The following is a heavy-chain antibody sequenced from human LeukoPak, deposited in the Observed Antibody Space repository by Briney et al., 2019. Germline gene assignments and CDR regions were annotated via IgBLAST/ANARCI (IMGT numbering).Heavy chain of an antibody. D-gene: IGHD2-2*01. CDR1: GDSVSSNSVA. J-gene: IGHJ5*02. V-gene: IGHV6-1*01. Sequence: SQTLSLTCAISGDSVSSNSVAWNWIRQSPSRGLEWLGRTYYRSKWYNDCAVSVKSRITINPDTSKNQFSLQLNSVTPEDTAVYYCARRLTQYDCFDPWGQGILVTVSS. CDR3: ARRLTQYDCFDP. CDR2: TYYRSKWYN.